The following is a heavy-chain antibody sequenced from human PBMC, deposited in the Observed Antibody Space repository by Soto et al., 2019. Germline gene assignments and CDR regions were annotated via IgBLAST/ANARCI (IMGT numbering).Heavy chain of an antibody. V-gene: IGHV3-48*01. J-gene: IGHJ2*01. Sequence: GGSLRLSCAASGFTFSSYSMNWVRQAPGKGLEWVSYISSSSSTIYYADSVKGRFTISRDNAKNSLYLQMNSLRAEDTAVYYCARGRDYDILTGHYWYFDLWGRGTLVTVSS. CDR3: ARGRDYDILTGHYWYFDL. CDR2: ISSSSSTI. D-gene: IGHD3-9*01. CDR1: GFTFSSYS.